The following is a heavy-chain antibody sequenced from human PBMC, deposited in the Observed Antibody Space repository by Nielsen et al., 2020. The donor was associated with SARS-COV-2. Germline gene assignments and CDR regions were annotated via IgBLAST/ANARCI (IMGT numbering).Heavy chain of an antibody. CDR2: INWNGGST. D-gene: IGHD1-26*01. Sequence: GEFLKISCAASGFTFDDYGMSWVRQAPGKGLEWVSGINWNGGSTGYADSVKGRFTISRDNSKNTLYLQMNSLRAEDTAVYYCARDGPVGATGFDYWGQGTLVTVSS. CDR1: GFTFDDYG. J-gene: IGHJ4*02. CDR3: ARDGPVGATGFDY. V-gene: IGHV3-20*04.